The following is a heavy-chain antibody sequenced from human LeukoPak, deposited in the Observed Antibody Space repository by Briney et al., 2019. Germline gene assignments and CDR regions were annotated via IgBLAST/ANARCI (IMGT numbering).Heavy chain of an antibody. V-gene: IGHV3-21*01. CDR3: ARDLDSSGWYGAFDI. Sequence: GRSLRLSCAASGFTFSSYSMNWVRQAPGKGLEWVSSISSSSSYIYCADSVKGRFTISRDNAKNSLYLQMNSLRAEDTAVYYCARDLDSSGWYGAFDIWGQGTMVTVSS. J-gene: IGHJ3*02. CDR2: ISSSSSYI. CDR1: GFTFSSYS. D-gene: IGHD6-19*01.